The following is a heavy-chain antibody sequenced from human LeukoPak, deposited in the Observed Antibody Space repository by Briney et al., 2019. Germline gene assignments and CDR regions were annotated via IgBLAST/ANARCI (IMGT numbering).Heavy chain of an antibody. Sequence: SETLSLTCAVYGGSFSGYYWSWIRQPPGKGLEWIGEINHSGSTNYNPSLKSRVTISVDTSKNQFSLKLSSVTAADTAVYYCARDFGYCSGGRCVLVWGQGTLVTVSS. D-gene: IGHD2-15*01. CDR2: INHSGST. J-gene: IGHJ4*02. CDR3: ARDFGYCSGGRCVLV. V-gene: IGHV4-34*01. CDR1: GGSFSGYY.